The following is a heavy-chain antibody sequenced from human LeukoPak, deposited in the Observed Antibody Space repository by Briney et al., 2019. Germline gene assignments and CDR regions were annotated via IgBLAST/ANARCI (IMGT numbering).Heavy chain of an antibody. Sequence: ASVKVSCKASGYTFTSYGISWVRQAPGQGLEWMGWISAYNGNTNYAQKLQGRVTMTTDTSTSTAYMELRSLRSDDTAVYYCARGRLLWFGENLMKRKPDAFDIWGQGTMVTVSS. CDR3: ARGRLLWFGENLMKRKPDAFDI. V-gene: IGHV1-18*01. CDR2: ISAYNGNT. CDR1: GYTFTSYG. D-gene: IGHD3-10*01. J-gene: IGHJ3*02.